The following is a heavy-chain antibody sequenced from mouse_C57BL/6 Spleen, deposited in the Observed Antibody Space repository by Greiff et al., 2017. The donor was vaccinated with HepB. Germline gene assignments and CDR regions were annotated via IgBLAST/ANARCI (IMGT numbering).Heavy chain of an antibody. D-gene: IGHD1-1*01. CDR3: ARRGYGSSYSYYFDY. Sequence: VQLQQSGAELARPGASVKLSCKASGYTFTSYGISWVKQRTGQGLEWIGEIYPRSGNTYYNEKFKGKATLTADKSSSTAYMELRSLTSEDSAVYFCARRGYGSSYSYYFDYWGQGTTLTVSS. CDR1: GYTFTSYG. CDR2: IYPRSGNT. J-gene: IGHJ2*01. V-gene: IGHV1-81*01.